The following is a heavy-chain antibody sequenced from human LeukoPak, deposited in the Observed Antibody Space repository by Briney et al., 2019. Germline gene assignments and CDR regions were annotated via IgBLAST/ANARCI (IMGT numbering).Heavy chain of an antibody. Sequence: GGSLRLSCAASGFTFSSYWMSWVRQAPGKGLEWVANIKQDGSEKYYVDSVKGRFTISRDNSKNTLYLQMNSLRAEDTAMYYCTKDLNYYDSSGPFDYWGQGTLVTVSS. J-gene: IGHJ4*02. CDR3: TKDLNYYDSSGPFDY. CDR1: GFTFSSYW. V-gene: IGHV3-7*01. CDR2: IKQDGSEK. D-gene: IGHD3-22*01.